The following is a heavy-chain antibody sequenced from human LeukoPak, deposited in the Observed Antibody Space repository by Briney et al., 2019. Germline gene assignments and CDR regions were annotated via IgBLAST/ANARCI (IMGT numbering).Heavy chain of an antibody. CDR3: ARAKDIVVVPHAFDI. CDR2: IIPIFGTA. Sequence: ASVKVSCKASGGTFSSYAISWVRQAPGQGLEWMGGIIPIFGTANYAQKFQGRVTITADESTSTAYMVLSSLRSEDTAVYYCARAKDIVVVPHAFDIWGQGTMVTVSS. V-gene: IGHV1-69*13. D-gene: IGHD2-2*01. CDR1: GGTFSSYA. J-gene: IGHJ3*02.